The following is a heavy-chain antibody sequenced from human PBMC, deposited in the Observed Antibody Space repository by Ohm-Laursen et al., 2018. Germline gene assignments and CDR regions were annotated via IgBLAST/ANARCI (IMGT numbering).Heavy chain of an antibody. J-gene: IGHJ4*02. D-gene: IGHD1-1*01. CDR3: ARDMGSSGLDY. V-gene: IGHV4-38-2*02. Sequence: SETLSLTCAVSGYSISSGYYWGWIRQPPGKGLEWIGSIYHSGSTYYNPSLKSRVTISVDTSKNQFSLKLISVTAADTAVYYCARDMGSSGLDYWGQGTLVTVSS. CDR2: IYHSGST. CDR1: GYSISSGYY.